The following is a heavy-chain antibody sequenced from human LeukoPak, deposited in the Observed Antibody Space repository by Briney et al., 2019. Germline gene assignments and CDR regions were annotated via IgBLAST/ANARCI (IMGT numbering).Heavy chain of an antibody. CDR1: GFTFSSNW. D-gene: IGHD6-13*01. CDR3: AKAAAAPGFDF. CDR2: IKPDGSAE. J-gene: IGHJ4*02. Sequence: PGGSLRLSCATSGFTFSSNWMSWVRHVPGRGLDWVANIKPDGSAEYYAASVKGRFTISRDNSKNTIYLQMNSLRAEETALYYCAKAAAAPGFDFWGQGTLVTVSS. V-gene: IGHV3-7*03.